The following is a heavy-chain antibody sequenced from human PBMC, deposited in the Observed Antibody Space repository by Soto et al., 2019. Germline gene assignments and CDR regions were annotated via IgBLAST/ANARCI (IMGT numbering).Heavy chain of an antibody. D-gene: IGHD2-15*01. CDR3: ARDLGGCSGGSCRYNWSDP. CDR2: IIPMYGTV. CDR1: GGTFSSYV. V-gene: IGHV1-69*06. Sequence: SVKVSCKASGGTFSSYVISWVRQAPGQGPEWMGGIIPMYGTVNYAQKFQDRVTIIADTSTSTAYMELSSLRSEDTAVYYCARDLGGCSGGSCRYNWSDPWGQGTLVTVSS. J-gene: IGHJ5*02.